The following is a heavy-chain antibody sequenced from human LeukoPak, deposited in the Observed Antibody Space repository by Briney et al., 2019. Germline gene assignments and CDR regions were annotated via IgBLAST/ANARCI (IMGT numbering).Heavy chain of an antibody. CDR2: INTNTGNP. CDR3: ARWLVTRQPGIAAAGTCFDP. Sequence: GASVKVSCKASGYTFTSYAMNWVRQAPGQGLEWMGWINTNTGNPTYAQGFTGRLVFSLDTSVSTAYLQISSLKAEDTAVYYCARWLVTRQPGIAAAGTCFDPWGQGTLVTVSS. D-gene: IGHD6-13*01. CDR1: GYTFTSYA. J-gene: IGHJ5*02. V-gene: IGHV7-4-1*02.